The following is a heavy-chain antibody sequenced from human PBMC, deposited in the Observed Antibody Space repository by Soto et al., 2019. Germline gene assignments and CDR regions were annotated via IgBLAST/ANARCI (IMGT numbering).Heavy chain of an antibody. CDR3: ARHSRGGYWLDT. CDR2: IYYTETT. J-gene: IGHJ5*02. CDR1: GVSVTNGDYY. V-gene: IGHV4-30-4*01. D-gene: IGHD6-19*01. Sequence: PSETLSLTCAVSGVSVTNGDYYWTWMRQSPGKGLEWIGNIYYTETTNYNPSLNSRLSISIDTSRNQFSLQLTSVTAADTAIYSCARHSRGGYWLDTWGQGTLVTVSS.